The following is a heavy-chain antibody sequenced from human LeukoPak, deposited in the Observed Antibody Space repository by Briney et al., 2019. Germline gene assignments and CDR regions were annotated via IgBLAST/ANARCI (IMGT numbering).Heavy chain of an antibody. V-gene: IGHV1-2*02. D-gene: IGHD4-17*01. CDR3: ARGNGDYRPFDY. Sequence: ASVKVSCKASGGTFSSYAISWVRQAPGQGLEWMGWINPNSGGTNYAQKFQGRVTMTRDTSISTAYMELSRLRSDDTAVYYCARGNGDYRPFDYWGQGTLVTVSS. CDR1: GGTFSSYA. J-gene: IGHJ4*02. CDR2: INPNSGGT.